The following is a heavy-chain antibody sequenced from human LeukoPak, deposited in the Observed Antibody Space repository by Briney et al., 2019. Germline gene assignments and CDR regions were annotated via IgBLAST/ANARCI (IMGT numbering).Heavy chain of an antibody. CDR2: IIPIFGTA. CDR3: ASRGYYDSNGFRTPSFDY. J-gene: IGHJ4*02. CDR1: GGTFSSYA. Sequence: SVKVSCKASGGTFSSYAISWVRQAPGRGLEWMGGIIPIFGTANYAQKFQGRVTITADESTSTAYMELSSLRSEDTAVYYCASRGYYDSNGFRTPSFDYWGQGTLVTVSS. V-gene: IGHV1-69*13. D-gene: IGHD3-22*01.